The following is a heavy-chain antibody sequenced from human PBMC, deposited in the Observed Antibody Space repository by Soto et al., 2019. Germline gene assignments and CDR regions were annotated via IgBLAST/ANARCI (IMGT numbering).Heavy chain of an antibody. J-gene: IGHJ6*02. V-gene: IGHV2-26*01. D-gene: IGHD3-10*01. CDR1: GFSLSNARMG. Sequence: QVTLKESGPVLVKPTETLTLTCTVSGFSLSNARMGVSWIRQPPGKALEWLAHIFSNDEKSYSTSLKSRLTISKDTSKSQVVLTMTNMDPVDTATYYCALQGEVGVYYYYGMDVWGQGTTVTVSS. CDR3: ALQGEVGVYYYYGMDV. CDR2: IFSNDEK.